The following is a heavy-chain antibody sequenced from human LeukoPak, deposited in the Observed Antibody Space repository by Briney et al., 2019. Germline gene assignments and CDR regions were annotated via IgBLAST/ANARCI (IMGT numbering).Heavy chain of an antibody. CDR3: ARATGYSYGYD. V-gene: IGHV3-74*01. CDR2: INSDGSST. D-gene: IGHD5-18*01. Sequence: AGGSLRLSCAASGFTFSRDWMHWVRRAPGKGLVWVSRINSDGSSTAYADSVKGRFTISRDNAKNTLYLQMNSLRAEDTAVYYCARATGYSYGYDWGQGTLVTVSS. CDR1: GFTFSRDW. J-gene: IGHJ4*02.